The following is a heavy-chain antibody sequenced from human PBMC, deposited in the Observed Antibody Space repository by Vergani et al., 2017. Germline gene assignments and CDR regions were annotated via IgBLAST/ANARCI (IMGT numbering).Heavy chain of an antibody. CDR1: GYSFTSYW. CDR2: IYPGYSDT. J-gene: IGHJ6*03. CDR3: ARPLTADGDYISLNDYYYYMNV. Sequence: EVQLVQSGAEVTKPGESLKISCKGSGYSFTSYWIGWVRQMPGKGLEWMGIIYPGYSDTRYSASFQCQVTISADKSISTAYLQWSSLKASDTAMYYCARPLTADGDYISLNDYYYYMNVGGKGTTVTVYS. D-gene: IGHD4-17*01. V-gene: IGHV5-51*01.